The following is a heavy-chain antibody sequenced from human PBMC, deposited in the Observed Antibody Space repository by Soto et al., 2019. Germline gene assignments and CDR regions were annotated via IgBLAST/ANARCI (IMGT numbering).Heavy chain of an antibody. CDR3: ARDPRHDAFDI. CDR2: ISYDGSNK. V-gene: IGHV3-30-3*01. Sequence: QVQLVESGGGVVQPGRSLRLSCAASGFTFSSYAMHWVRQAPGKGLEWVAVISYDGSNKYYADSVKGRFTISRDNSKNTLYLQMNSLSAEDTAVYYSARDPRHDAFDIWGQGTIVTVSS. CDR1: GFTFSSYA. J-gene: IGHJ3*02.